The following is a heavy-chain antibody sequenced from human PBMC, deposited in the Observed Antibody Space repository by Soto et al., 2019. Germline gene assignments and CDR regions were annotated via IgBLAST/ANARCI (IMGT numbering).Heavy chain of an antibody. CDR2: ISDSGHTI. CDR1: GFTFSSYE. Sequence: PGGSLRLSCAASGFTFSSYEMTWVRQAPGKGLEWISYISDSGHTIYYADSVKGRFTISRDSDKNSLYLQMNSLRAEDTAVYFCARIGAGGWDIPFDRWGRGPLVTVSS. V-gene: IGHV3-48*03. J-gene: IGHJ4*01. D-gene: IGHD6-19*01. CDR3: ARIGAGGWDIPFDR.